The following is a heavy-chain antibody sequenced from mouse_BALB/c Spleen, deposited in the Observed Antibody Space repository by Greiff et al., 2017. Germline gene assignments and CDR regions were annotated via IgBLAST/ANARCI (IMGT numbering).Heavy chain of an antibody. CDR3: ASYYDYGDYAMDY. J-gene: IGHJ4*01. D-gene: IGHD2-4*01. CDR2: IYPGDGDT. V-gene: IGHV1-87*01. CDR1: GYTFTSYW. Sequence: QVQLKQSGAELARPGASVKLSCKASGYTFTSYWMQWVKQRPGQGLEWIGAIYPGDGDTRYTQKFKGKATLTADKSSSTAYMQLSSLASEDSAVYYCASYYDYGDYAMDYWGQGTSVTVSS.